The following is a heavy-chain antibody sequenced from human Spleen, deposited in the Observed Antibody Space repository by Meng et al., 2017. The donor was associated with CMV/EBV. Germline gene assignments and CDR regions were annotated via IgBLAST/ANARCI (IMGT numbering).Heavy chain of an antibody. CDR2: IYYSGST. CDR1: GGSISSSSYY. CDR3: ARDQSYYDSSGYYFDY. D-gene: IGHD3-22*01. V-gene: IGHV4-39*07. J-gene: IGHJ4*02. Sequence: RQLPESGPGLVKPSETLSLTCTFSGGSISSSSYYWGWIRQPPGRGLEWIGSIYYSGSTYYNPSLKSRVTISVDTSKNQFSLKLSSVTAADTAVYYCARDQSYYDSSGYYFDYWGQGTLVTVSS.